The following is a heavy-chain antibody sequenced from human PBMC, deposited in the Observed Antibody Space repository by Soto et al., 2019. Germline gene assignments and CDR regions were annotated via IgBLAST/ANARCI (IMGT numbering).Heavy chain of an antibody. J-gene: IGHJ6*02. V-gene: IGHV3-48*01. D-gene: IGHD6-13*01. CDR1: GFTFSSYS. CDR3: AKEQQLGGYYYYYGMDV. Sequence: PGGSLRLSCAASGFTFSSYSMNWVRQAPGKGLEWVSYISGSSSTIYYADSVKGRFTISRDNAKNSLYLQMNSLRAEDTALYYCAKEQQLGGYYYYYGMDVWGQGTTVTVS. CDR2: ISGSSSTI.